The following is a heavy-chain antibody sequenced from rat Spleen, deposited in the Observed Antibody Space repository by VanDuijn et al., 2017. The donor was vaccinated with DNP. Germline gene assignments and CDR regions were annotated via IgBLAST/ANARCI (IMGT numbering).Heavy chain of an antibody. CDR3: TRGGTYYFDY. D-gene: IGHD4-3*01. CDR2: MSPTTRSS. Sequence: EVQLVESGGGLVQSGRSLKLSCAASGFTFRDYDMAWVRQAPSKGLEWVACMSPTTRSSYYRDSVRGRFTVSRDDSTSTLYLQMDSLRSEDTATYYCTRGGTYYFDYWGQGVLVTVSS. J-gene: IGHJ2*01. CDR1: GFTFRDYD. V-gene: IGHV5-27*01.